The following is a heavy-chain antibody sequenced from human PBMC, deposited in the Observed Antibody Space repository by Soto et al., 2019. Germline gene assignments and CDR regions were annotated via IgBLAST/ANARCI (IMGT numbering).Heavy chain of an antibody. Sequence: SETLSLTCTVSGGSISSSSYYWGWIRQPPGKGLEWIGSIYYSGSTYYNPSLKSRVTISVDTSKNQFSLKLSSVTAADTAVYYCASSGYSYAHYYFDYWGPGTMVTVYS. CDR2: IYYSGST. V-gene: IGHV4-39*01. CDR3: ASSGYSYAHYYFDY. D-gene: IGHD5-18*01. J-gene: IGHJ4*02. CDR1: GGSISSSSYY.